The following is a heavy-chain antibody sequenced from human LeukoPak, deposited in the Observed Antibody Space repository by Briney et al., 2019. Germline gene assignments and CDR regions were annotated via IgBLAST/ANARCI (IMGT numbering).Heavy chain of an antibody. J-gene: IGHJ4*02. CDR1: GGSFSGYY. Sequence: SETLSLTCAVYGGSFSGYYWSWIRQPPGKGLEWIGEINHSGSTNYNPSLKSRVTISVDTSKNQFSLKLSSVTAADTAVYYCAREGSGWLLYYFDYWGQGTLVTVSS. CDR3: AREGSGWLLYYFDY. CDR2: INHSGST. D-gene: IGHD6-19*01. V-gene: IGHV4-34*01.